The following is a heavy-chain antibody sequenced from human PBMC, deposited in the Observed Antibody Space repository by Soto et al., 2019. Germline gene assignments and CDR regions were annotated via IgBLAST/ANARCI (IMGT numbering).Heavy chain of an antibody. CDR2: INPNSGGT. CDR3: AINSRYCSSTSCFDY. J-gene: IGHJ4*02. D-gene: IGHD2-2*01. CDR1: GYTFTGYY. Sequence: ASVKVSCMASGYTFTGYYMHWVRQAPGQGLEWMGWINPNSGGTNYAQKFQGWVTMTRDTSISTAYMELSRLRSDDTAVYYCAINSRYCSSTSCFDYWGQGTLVTVSS. V-gene: IGHV1-2*04.